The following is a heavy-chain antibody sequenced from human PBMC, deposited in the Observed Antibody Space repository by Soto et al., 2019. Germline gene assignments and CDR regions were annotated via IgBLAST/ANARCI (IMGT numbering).Heavy chain of an antibody. CDR3: ATSYDTGFDP. CDR1: GYKFSSYA. D-gene: IGHD3-9*01. CDR2: ITPNSGYT. Sequence: QLQLMQSGGEARNPGASVKVSCEASGYKFSSYAISWLRQAPGQGLEWMGLITPNSGYTNYAQKFQSRLILTTDIPSRTAYMELTSLTYDDTAMYYCATSYDTGFDPWGQGTLVSVS. V-gene: IGHV1-18*01. J-gene: IGHJ5*02.